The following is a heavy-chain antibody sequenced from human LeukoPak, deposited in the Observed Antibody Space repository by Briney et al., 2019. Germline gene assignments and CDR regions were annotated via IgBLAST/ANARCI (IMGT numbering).Heavy chain of an antibody. J-gene: IGHJ4*02. CDR2: ISTTSNTI. CDR1: GFTFSSYS. Sequence: GGSLRLSCAASGFTFSSYSMNWVRQAPGKGLEWLSYISTTSNTIYYADSVKGRFTISRDNARDSLYLQMNSLRAEDTAVYYCARDGAHYDFWSGYYNPRPYYFDYWGQGTLVTVSS. V-gene: IGHV3-48*01. CDR3: ARDGAHYDFWSGYYNPRPYYFDY. D-gene: IGHD3-3*01.